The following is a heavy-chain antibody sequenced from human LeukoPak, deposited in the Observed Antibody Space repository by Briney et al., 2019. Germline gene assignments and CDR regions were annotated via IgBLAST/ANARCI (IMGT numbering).Heavy chain of an antibody. CDR2: IWYDGGNE. CDR1: GFTFSNYG. J-gene: IGHJ6*02. CDR3: AGDGSGMDV. V-gene: IGHV3-33*01. Sequence: PGGSLRLSCAASGFTFSNYGIHWVRQAPGKGLEWVAFIWYDGGNEFYADSVKGRFTISRDNSKNTLYLQMNSLRAEDTAVYYCAGDGSGMDVWGQGTTVTVSS.